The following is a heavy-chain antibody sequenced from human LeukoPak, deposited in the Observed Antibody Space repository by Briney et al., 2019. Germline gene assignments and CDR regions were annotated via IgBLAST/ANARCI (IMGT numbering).Heavy chain of an antibody. D-gene: IGHD3-3*01. CDR2: INHSGST. CDR3: ARRAIRFLEWLLPFDY. V-gene: IGHV4-34*01. Sequence: SETLSLTCAVYGGSFSGYYWSWIRQPPGKGLEWIGEINHSGSTNYNPSLKSRVTISVDTSKNQFSLKLSSVTAADTAVYYCARRAIRFLEWLLPFDYWGQGTLVTVSS. CDR1: GGSFSGYY. J-gene: IGHJ4*02.